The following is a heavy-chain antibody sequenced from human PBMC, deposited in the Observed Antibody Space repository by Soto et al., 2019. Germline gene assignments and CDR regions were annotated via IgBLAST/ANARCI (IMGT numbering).Heavy chain of an antibody. CDR1: GGTFSSYA. V-gene: IGHV1-69*06. CDR3: ARGRGVRGDDAFDS. D-gene: IGHD3-10*01. J-gene: IGHJ3*02. CDR2: IIPIFGTA. Sequence: SVKVSCKASGGTFSSYAISWVRQAPGQGLEWMGGIIPIFGTANYAQKFQGRVTITADKSTSTAYMELSSLRSEDTAVYYCARGRGVRGDDAFDSWGQGTMVTASS.